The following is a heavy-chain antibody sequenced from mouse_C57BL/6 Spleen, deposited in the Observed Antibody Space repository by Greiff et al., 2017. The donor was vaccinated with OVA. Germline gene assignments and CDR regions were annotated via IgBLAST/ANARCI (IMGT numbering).Heavy chain of an antibody. V-gene: IGHV1-82*01. D-gene: IGHD2-10*01. J-gene: IGHJ4*01. CDR1: GYAFSSSW. Sequence: QVQLQQPGAELVKPGASVKISCKASGYAFSSSWMNWVKQRPGKGLEWIGRIYPGDGDTNYNGKFKGKATLTADKSSSTAYMQLSSLTSEDSAVYFCARTLPHYYAMDYWGQGTSVTVSS. CDR2: IYPGDGDT. CDR3: ARTLPHYYAMDY.